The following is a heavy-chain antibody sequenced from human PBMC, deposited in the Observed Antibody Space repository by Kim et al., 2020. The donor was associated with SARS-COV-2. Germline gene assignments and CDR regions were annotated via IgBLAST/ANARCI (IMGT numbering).Heavy chain of an antibody. CDR2: IWYDGSNK. V-gene: IGHV3-33*06. D-gene: IGHD2-15*01. CDR3: AKDGAPDPTAGWIDY. J-gene: IGHJ4*02. Sequence: GGSLRLSCAASGFTFSSYGMHWVRQAPGKGLEWVAVIWYDGSNKYYADSVKGRFTISRDNSKNTLYLQMNSLRAEDTAVYYCAKDGAPDPTAGWIDYWGQGTLVTVSS. CDR1: GFTFSSYG.